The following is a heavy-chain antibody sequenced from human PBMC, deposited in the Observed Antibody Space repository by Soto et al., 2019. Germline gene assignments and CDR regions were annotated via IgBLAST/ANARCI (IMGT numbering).Heavy chain of an antibody. V-gene: IGHV3-7*01. D-gene: IGHD2-2*01. CDR3: ARGRGCSTGCHNFDY. CDR1: GFTFSSYW. J-gene: IGHJ4*02. Sequence: EVQLVESGGGLVQPGGSLRLSCAASGFTFSSYWMSWVRQAPAKGLEWVANIKQDGSEKYYVDSVKGRFTISRDNAKNSLYLQMNSLRAEDTAVYYCARGRGCSTGCHNFDYWGQGTLVTVSS. CDR2: IKQDGSEK.